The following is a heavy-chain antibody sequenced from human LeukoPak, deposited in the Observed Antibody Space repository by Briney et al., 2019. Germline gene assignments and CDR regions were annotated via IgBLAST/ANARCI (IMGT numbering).Heavy chain of an antibody. J-gene: IGHJ4*02. Sequence: ASVKVSCKVSGNTLTELSLHWVRQAPGKGLEWMGGFDPGDAETIYAQKFQGRVTLTEDTSTDTAYMELSSLRSEDTAVYHCAGGGYYDILRYWGQETLVTVSS. CDR2: FDPGDAET. V-gene: IGHV1-24*01. D-gene: IGHD3-9*01. CDR1: GNTLTELS. CDR3: AGGGYYDILRY.